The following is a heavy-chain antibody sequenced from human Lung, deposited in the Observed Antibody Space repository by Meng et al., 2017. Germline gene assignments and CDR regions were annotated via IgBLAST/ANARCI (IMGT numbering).Heavy chain of an antibody. CDR1: GFYFSNAW. CDR2: IKSNTDGGTT. V-gene: IGHV3-15*01. D-gene: IGHD3-9*01. J-gene: IGHJ4*02. CDR3: TWDDKAVSDY. Sequence: VHLVESGGGLVKPGGSLRLSCAASGFYFSNAWMSWVRQAPGKGLEWVGRIKSNTDGGTTEYAAPVTGRFTISRDDSKSTLNLHLSGLRTDDTGVYYCTWDDKAVSDYWGQGTLVTVSS.